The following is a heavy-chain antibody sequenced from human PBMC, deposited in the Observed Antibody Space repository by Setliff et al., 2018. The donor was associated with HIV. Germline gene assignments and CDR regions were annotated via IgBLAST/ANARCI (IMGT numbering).Heavy chain of an antibody. CDR2: IIPIFGTA. CDR3: ARQDIPTGYYLFDY. V-gene: IGHV1-69*05. CDR1: GGTFSSYA. J-gene: IGHJ4*02. Sequence: ASVKVSCKASGGTFSSYAISWVRQAPGQGLEWMGGIIPIFGTANYAQKFQGRVTITTDESTSTAYMELSSLRSEDTALYYCARQDIPTGYYLFDYWGQGTQVTVSS. D-gene: IGHD3-9*01.